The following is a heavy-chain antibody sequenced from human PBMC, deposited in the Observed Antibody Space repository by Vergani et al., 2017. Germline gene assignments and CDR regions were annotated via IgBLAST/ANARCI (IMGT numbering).Heavy chain of an antibody. J-gene: IGHJ2*01. CDR3: ARDLTEWYFDL. CDR1: GGSISSGSYY. Sequence: QVQLQESGPGLVKPSQTLSLTCTVSGGSISSGSYYWSWIRQPAGKGLEWIGRIYTSGSTNYNPSLKSRVTMSVDTSKNQFSLKLSSVTAADTAVYYCARDLTEWYFDLWGRGTLVTVSS. V-gene: IGHV4-61*02. CDR2: IYTSGST.